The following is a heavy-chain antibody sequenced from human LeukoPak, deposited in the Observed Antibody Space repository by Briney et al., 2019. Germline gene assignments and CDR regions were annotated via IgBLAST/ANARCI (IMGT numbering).Heavy chain of an antibody. V-gene: IGHV3-30*02. D-gene: IGHD6-13*01. CDR1: GFTFSGYV. Sequence: PWGSLRLSCAASGFTFSGYVIHWVRQAPGKGLEWVAFIRNDGSNKYYADSVKGRFTISRDNSKNTLYLQMSSLRAEDTAVYYCAKDGSRRNFDYWGQGTLVTVSS. J-gene: IGHJ4*02. CDR3: AKDGSRRNFDY. CDR2: IRNDGSNK.